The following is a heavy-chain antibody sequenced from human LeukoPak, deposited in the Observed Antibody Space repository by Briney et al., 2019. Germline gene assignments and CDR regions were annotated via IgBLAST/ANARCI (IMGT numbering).Heavy chain of an antibody. Sequence: GASVKVSCKASGYTFTSYYMHWVRQAPGQGLEWMGIINPSGGSTSYAQKFQGRVTMTRDTSTSTVYMELSSLRSEDTAVYFCTTDIYSYGPPRDYWGQGTLVTVSS. CDR2: INPSGGST. CDR3: TTDIYSYGPPRDY. V-gene: IGHV1-46*01. J-gene: IGHJ4*02. CDR1: GYTFTSYY. D-gene: IGHD5-18*01.